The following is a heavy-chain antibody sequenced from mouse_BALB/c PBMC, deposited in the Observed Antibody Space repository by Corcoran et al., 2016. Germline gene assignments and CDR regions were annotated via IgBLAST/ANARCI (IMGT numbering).Heavy chain of an antibody. CDR1: GDTFTNYG. CDR2: INTYTGEP. D-gene: IGHD1-1*01. V-gene: IGHV9-1*02. Sequence: QIQLVQSGPELKKPAETVKISCKASGDTFTNYGMKWVKQAPGKGVTCMGWINTYTGEPTYADDFKGRFAFSLETSASTAYLQINNLKNEDMATYFCAVYYGSSFAYCGQGTLVTVSA. CDR3: AVYYGSSFAY. J-gene: IGHJ3*01.